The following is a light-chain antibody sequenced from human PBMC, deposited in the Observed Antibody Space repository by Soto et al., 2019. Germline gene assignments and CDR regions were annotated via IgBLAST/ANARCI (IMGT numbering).Light chain of an antibody. CDR3: QQYLSLPYT. CDR2: WAS. CDR1: QTILLSSNNRNY. Sequence: DIVMTQSPNSLPVSLGERATINCESSQTILLSSNNRNYLTWYQQKPGQPPRLLFYWASIRESGVPDRFSASGSGTYFTLTISSLQAEDVAVYYCQQYLSLPYTFGQGTKLEIK. V-gene: IGKV4-1*01. J-gene: IGKJ2*01.